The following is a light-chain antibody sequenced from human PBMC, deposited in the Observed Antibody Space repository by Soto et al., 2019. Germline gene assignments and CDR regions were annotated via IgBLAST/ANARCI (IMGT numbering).Light chain of an antibody. Sequence: DIQMTQSPSSLSASVGDRVTITCRASQSISSYLNWYQQKPGKAPKLLIYAASSLQSGVPSRFSGRGSGTDFTLTISSLQPEDFATYYCQQSYSTPWTFGQGTPVEIK. J-gene: IGKJ1*01. CDR2: AAS. V-gene: IGKV1-39*01. CDR1: QSISSY. CDR3: QQSYSTPWT.